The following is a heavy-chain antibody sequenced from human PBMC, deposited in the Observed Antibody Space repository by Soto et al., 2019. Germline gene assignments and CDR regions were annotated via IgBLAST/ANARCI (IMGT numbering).Heavy chain of an antibody. CDR1: GNTLTELS. CDR3: ATIPIAAAWSNWFDP. CDR2: FDPEDGET. J-gene: IGHJ5*02. D-gene: IGHD6-13*01. Sequence: ASVKVSCKVSGNTLTELSMHWVQQAPGKGLEWMGGFDPEDGETIYAQKLQGRVTMTEDTSTDTAYMELSSLRSEDTAVYYCATIPIAAAWSNWFDPWGQGTLVTVSS. V-gene: IGHV1-24*01.